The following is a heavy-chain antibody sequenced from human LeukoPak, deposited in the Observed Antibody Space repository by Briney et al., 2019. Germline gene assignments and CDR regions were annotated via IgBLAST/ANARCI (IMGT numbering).Heavy chain of an antibody. CDR2: IKNDGGAT. J-gene: IGHJ4*02. Sequence: AGSLRLSCVASGFTFGNYWMNWVRQAPGKGLEWVANIKNDGGATYYLDSVKGRFTISRDNAKSSLYLQMDSLRAEDTAVYYCNGPTYWGQGTLVTVSS. CDR1: GFTFGNYW. V-gene: IGHV3-7*05. CDR3: NGPTY. D-gene: IGHD2-8*01.